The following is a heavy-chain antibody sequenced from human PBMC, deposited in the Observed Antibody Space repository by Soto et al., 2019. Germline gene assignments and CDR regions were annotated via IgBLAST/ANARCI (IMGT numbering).Heavy chain of an antibody. CDR1: EFTCNNYW. D-gene: IGHD3-16*02. V-gene: IGHV3-74*01. CDR2: INTEGSTT. CDR3: ARGIYLKYGLDV. J-gene: IGHJ6*02. Sequence: EVQLVESGGGLVQPGGSLRLSCAASEFTCNNYWMHWVRQVPGKGLEWVSRINTEGSTTNYADSVMGRFTISRDNADNTVYLQMNSLRAEDTAVYYCARGIYLKYGLDVWGQGATVTVSS.